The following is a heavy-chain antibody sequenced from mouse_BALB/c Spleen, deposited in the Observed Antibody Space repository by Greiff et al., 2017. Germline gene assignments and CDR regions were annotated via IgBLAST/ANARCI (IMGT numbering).Heavy chain of an antibody. CDR1: GFTFSSFG. J-gene: IGHJ4*01. Sequence: EVMLVESGGGLVQPGGSRKLSCAASGFTFSSFGMHWVRQAPEKGLEWVAYISSGSSTIYYADTVKGRFTISRDNPKNTLFLQMTSLRSEDTAMYYCARGPYYYGKDAMDYWGQGTSVTVSS. D-gene: IGHD1-1*01. V-gene: IGHV5-17*02. CDR3: ARGPYYYGKDAMDY. CDR2: ISSGSSTI.